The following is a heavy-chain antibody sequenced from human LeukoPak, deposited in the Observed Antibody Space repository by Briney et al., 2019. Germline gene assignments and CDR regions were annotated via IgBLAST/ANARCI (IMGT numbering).Heavy chain of an antibody. J-gene: IGHJ4*02. V-gene: IGHV1-2*02. CDR1: GYTFTGYY. CDR3: ARDVALTVSFDY. D-gene: IGHD2-15*01. CDR2: INPNSGGT. Sequence: ASVKVSCKASGYTFTGYYMHWVRQAPGQGLEWMGWINPNSGGTNYAQKPQGRVTMTTDTSTSTAYMELRSLRSDDTAVYYCARDVALTVSFDYWGQGTLVTVSS.